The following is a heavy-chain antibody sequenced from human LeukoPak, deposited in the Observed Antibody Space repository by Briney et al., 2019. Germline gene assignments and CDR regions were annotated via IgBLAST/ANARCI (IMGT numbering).Heavy chain of an antibody. J-gene: IGHJ6*03. CDR2: ISRSGST. CDR3: ARGYIGNSGRYYYYYMDV. Sequence: SETLSLTCAVSDYSISSGYHWGWIRQRPERGLEWSGSISRSGSTYYSPSLKGRVTMSVDSSKNEFSLNLSSVTAADTAVYYCARGYIGNSGRYYYYYMDVWGKGTTVTVSS. D-gene: IGHD1-26*01. V-gene: IGHV4-38-2*01. CDR1: DYSISSGYH.